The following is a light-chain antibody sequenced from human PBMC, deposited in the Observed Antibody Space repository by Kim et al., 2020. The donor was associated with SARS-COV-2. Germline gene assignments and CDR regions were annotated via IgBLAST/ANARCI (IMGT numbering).Light chain of an antibody. J-gene: IGLJ3*02. CDR2: GIN. CDR1: SNGVGCYNY. Sequence: GQPLACTCSGTSNGVGCYNYVSWYQQDPGHTPTLFIYGINTRPAAVPVSFSSSKSSDTAALTVSWPQAEDESDCYCCSYSGSDSWVFGGGTQLTVL. CDR3: CSYSGSDSWV. V-gene: IGLV2-11*03.